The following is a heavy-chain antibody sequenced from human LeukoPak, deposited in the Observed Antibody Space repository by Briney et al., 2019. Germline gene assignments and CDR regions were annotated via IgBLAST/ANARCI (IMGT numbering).Heavy chain of an antibody. CDR1: GGSIRTNY. CDR3: ARHVRGGYCGGDCYSATWHYDL. J-gene: IGHJ2*01. Sequence: PSETLSLTCTVSGGSIRTNYWSWIRQPPGKGLEWIGLISYNGGTDFNPSLKGRVTISVDTSRNQFSLRLSSVTAADTAVYYCARHVRGGYCGGDCYSATWHYDLWGRGTLVTVSS. V-gene: IGHV4-59*08. D-gene: IGHD2-21*02. CDR2: ISYNGGT.